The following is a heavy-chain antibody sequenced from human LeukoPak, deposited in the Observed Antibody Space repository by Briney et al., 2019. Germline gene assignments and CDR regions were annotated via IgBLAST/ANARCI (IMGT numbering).Heavy chain of an antibody. D-gene: IGHD3-22*01. J-gene: IGHJ5*02. CDR2: ISGSGGST. CDR3: AKGPQLRYYYDSSGYLNWFDP. Sequence: GGSLRLSCAASGFTFSSYAMSWARQAPGKGLEWVSDISGSGGSTYYADSVKGRFTISRDNSKNTLYLQMNSLRAEDTAVYYFAKGPQLRYYYDSSGYLNWFDPWGQGTLVTVSS. V-gene: IGHV3-23*01. CDR1: GFTFSSYA.